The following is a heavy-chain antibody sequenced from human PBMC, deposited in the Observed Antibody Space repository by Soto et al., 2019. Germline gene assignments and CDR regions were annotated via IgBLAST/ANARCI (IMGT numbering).Heavy chain of an antibody. CDR2: ISFDESNE. Sequence: QVQLAESGGGVVQPGRSLRLSCAASGFTFNNHAMHWVRQATGKGLEWVAVISFDESNEYYADSVKGRFTISRDNSRNSLHLQMNSLRADDTSVYNCARERRGSSGWCNLWGQGLMVTVSS. CDR3: ARERRGSSGWCNL. CDR1: GFTFNNHA. J-gene: IGHJ3*01. D-gene: IGHD6-19*01. V-gene: IGHV3-30-3*01.